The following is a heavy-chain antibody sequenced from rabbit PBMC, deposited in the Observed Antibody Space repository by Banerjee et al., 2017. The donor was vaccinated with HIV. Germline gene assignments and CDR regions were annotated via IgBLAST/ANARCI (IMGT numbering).Heavy chain of an antibody. V-gene: IGHV1S45*01. CDR1: GFSFSSSHW. CDR3: VREREYSTGWNLNL. Sequence: QEQLEESGGDLVKPEGSLTLTCTASGFSFSSSHWICWVRQAPGKGLEWIACIYGDLNDIVYYANWAKGRFTISKTSSTTVTLQMTSLTAADTATYFCVREREYSTGWNLNLWGPGPLVTVS. D-gene: IGHD4-1*01. CDR2: IYGDLNDIV. J-gene: IGHJ4*01.